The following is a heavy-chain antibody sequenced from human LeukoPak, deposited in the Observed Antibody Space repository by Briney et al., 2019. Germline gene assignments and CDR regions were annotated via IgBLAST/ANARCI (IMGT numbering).Heavy chain of an antibody. D-gene: IGHD5-18*01. V-gene: IGHV3-7*01. CDR1: GLTFSSSW. CDR3: ARDLAYSRLDY. CDR2: INPDGNKK. Sequence: GGSLRLSCAVSGLTFSSSWMDWVRQAPGKGLEGVASINPDGNKKYSADSVKARFTISRDNAENSLYLQMNSLRVEDTAFYYCARDLAYSRLDYWGQGMLVTVSS. J-gene: IGHJ4*02.